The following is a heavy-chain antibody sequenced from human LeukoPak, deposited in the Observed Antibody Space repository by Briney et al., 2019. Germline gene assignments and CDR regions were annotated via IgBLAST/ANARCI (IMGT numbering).Heavy chain of an antibody. CDR3: ARFRDSRAATQNFDY. D-gene: IGHD3-22*01. CDR2: ISSSSYI. V-gene: IGHV3-21*01. CDR1: GFTFSIYS. J-gene: IGHJ4*02. Sequence: GGSLRLSCAASGFTFSIYSMNWVRQAPGKGLEWVSSISSSSYIYYADSVQGRFTISRDNAKNSLYLQMNSLRAEDTAVYYCARFRDSRAATQNFDYWGQGTLVTVSS.